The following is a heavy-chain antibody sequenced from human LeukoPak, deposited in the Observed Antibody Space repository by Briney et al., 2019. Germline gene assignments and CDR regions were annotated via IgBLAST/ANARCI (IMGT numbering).Heavy chain of an antibody. D-gene: IGHD3-10*01. CDR1: GGSISSSSYY. V-gene: IGHV4-39*01. Sequence: SETLSLTCTVSGGSISSSSYYWGWIRQPPGKGLEWIGSIYYSGSTYYNPSLKSRVTIPVDTSKNQFSLKLSSVTAADTAVYYCARHPALWFGESNFDYWGQGTLVTVSS. CDR2: IYYSGST. J-gene: IGHJ4*02. CDR3: ARHPALWFGESNFDY.